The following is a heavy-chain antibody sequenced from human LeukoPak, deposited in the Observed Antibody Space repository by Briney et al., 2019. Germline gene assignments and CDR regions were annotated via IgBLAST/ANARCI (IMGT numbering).Heavy chain of an antibody. D-gene: IGHD3-22*01. Sequence: GGSLRLSCAASGFTFSSYWMSWVRQAPGKGLEWVGRIKSKTDGGTTDYAAPVKGRFTISRDDSKNTLYPQMNSLKTEDTAVYYCTTDQYYDSSGYWHDYWGQGTLVTVSS. CDR3: TTDQYYDSSGYWHDY. J-gene: IGHJ4*02. V-gene: IGHV3-15*01. CDR2: IKSKTDGGTT. CDR1: GFTFSSYW.